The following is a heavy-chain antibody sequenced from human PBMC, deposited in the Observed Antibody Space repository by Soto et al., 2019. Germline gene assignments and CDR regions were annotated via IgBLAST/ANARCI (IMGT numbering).Heavy chain of an antibody. J-gene: IGHJ6*03. CDR3: AIDKGFRAVAKYYYDMDV. CDR2: IYSGGST. CDR1: GFTVSSNY. D-gene: IGHD6-19*01. Sequence: PGGFLRLSCAASGFTVSSNYMSWVRQATGKGLEWVSVIYSGGSTYYADSVKGRFTISRHNSKNTLYLQTNSLRAEDTAVYYCAIDKGFRAVAKYYYDMDVLGKGTTVTVSS. V-gene: IGHV3-53*04.